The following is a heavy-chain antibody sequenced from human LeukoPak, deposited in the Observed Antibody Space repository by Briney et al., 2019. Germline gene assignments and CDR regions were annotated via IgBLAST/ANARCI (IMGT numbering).Heavy chain of an antibody. CDR1: GGSISSYY. CDR2: IYYSGST. V-gene: IGHV4-59*12. J-gene: IGHJ4*02. Sequence: PSETLSLTCTVSGGSISSYYWSWIRQPPGKGLEWIGYIYYSGSTTYNPSLRSRVTMSVDTSKNQLYLNLRYVTAADTAVYYCARKDGDYWGQGTLVTVSS. CDR3: ARKDGDY.